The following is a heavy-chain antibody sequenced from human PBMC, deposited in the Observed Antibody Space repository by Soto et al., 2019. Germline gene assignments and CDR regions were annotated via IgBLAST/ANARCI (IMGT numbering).Heavy chain of an antibody. CDR2: IFNSATT. J-gene: IGHJ4*02. CDR1: GASTVSHYH. D-gene: IGHD1-26*01. V-gene: IGHV4-31*02. Sequence: SETLSLTCSVSGASTVSHYHWTWIRQPPGKGLEWMGYIFNSATTFYNPSLTSRLSISMDTSGNHFSLELRSVTAADTAVYYCALALGPTTGLDYWGQGTLVTVSS. CDR3: ALALGPTTGLDY.